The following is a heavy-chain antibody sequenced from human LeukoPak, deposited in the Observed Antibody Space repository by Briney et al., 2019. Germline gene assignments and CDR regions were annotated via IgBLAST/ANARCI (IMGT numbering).Heavy chain of an antibody. D-gene: IGHD3-10*01. V-gene: IGHV1-24*01. CDR1: GYTLTELS. Sequence: GASVKVSCKVSGYTLTELSMHWVRQAPGKGLEWMGGFDPEDGETIYAQKFQGRVTITADKSTSTAYMELSSLRSEDTAVYYCARAYRRDYYGSGSYGGWFDPWGQGTLVTVSS. J-gene: IGHJ5*02. CDR3: ARAYRRDYYGSGSYGGWFDP. CDR2: FDPEDGET.